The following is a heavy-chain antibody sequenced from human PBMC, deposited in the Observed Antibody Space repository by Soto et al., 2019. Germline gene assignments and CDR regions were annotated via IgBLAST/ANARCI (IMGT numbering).Heavy chain of an antibody. D-gene: IGHD2-8*01. Sequence: PSETLSLTCAVYGGSFSGYHWTWIRQPPGKGLEWIGEIDHSGSTNYNPSLKSRVTISADTSNNQFFLKLTSVTAADTAVYYCAGGAKYCTNGVCYTPNNWFDPWGQGTQVTVSS. CDR2: IDHSGST. CDR1: GGSFSGYH. V-gene: IGHV4-34*01. J-gene: IGHJ5*02. CDR3: AGGAKYCTNGVCYTPNNWFDP.